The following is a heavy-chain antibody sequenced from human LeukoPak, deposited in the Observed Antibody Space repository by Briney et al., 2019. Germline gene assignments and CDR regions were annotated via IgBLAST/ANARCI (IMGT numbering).Heavy chain of an antibody. Sequence: SETLSLTCTVSGYPISSGYYWGWIRQPPGKGLEWIGSIYHSGSTYYNPSLKSRVTISVDTSKNQFSLKLSSVTAADTAVYYCARDLEYSSSSDWGQGTLVTVSS. CDR2: IYHSGST. V-gene: IGHV4-38-2*02. J-gene: IGHJ4*02. CDR1: GYPISSGYY. CDR3: ARDLEYSSSSD. D-gene: IGHD6-6*01.